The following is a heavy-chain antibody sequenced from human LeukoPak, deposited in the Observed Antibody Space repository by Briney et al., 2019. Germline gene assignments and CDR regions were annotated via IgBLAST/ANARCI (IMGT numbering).Heavy chain of an antibody. Sequence: PGESLRLSCAASGFSFSSYWMHWARQVPGKGLAWVSRINSDGTTTNYADSVKGRFTISRDNAKSTLYLQMSSLRVDDTAVYYCARDLGVTTYWGRGTLVIVSS. CDR2: INSDGTTT. V-gene: IGHV3-74*01. J-gene: IGHJ4*02. CDR1: GFSFSSYW. CDR3: ARDLGVTTY. D-gene: IGHD4-17*01.